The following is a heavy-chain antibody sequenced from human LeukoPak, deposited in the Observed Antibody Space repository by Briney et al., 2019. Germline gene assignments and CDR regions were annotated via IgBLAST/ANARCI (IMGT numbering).Heavy chain of an antibody. D-gene: IGHD6-13*01. CDR3: ATSNGYSSSWKFDY. CDR2: MNPNSGNT. V-gene: IGHV1-8*01. Sequence: ASVKVSCKASGYTFTRYDINWVRQATGQGLEWMGWMNPNSGNTGYAQKFQGRVTMTTDTSTSTAYMELRSLRSDDTAVYYCATSNGYSSSWKFDYWGQGTLVTVSS. J-gene: IGHJ4*02. CDR1: GYTFTRYD.